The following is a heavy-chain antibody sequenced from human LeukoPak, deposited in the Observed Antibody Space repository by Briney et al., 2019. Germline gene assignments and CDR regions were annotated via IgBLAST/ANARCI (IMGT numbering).Heavy chain of an antibody. D-gene: IGHD6-19*01. CDR3: AKKGSGWDY. CDR2: IRYDGS. Sequence: PGGSLRLSCAASGFTFSSYGMHWVRQAPGKGLEWVAFIRYDGSAGSVKGRFTISRDNPKNTLYLQMNSLRAEDTAVYYCAKKGSGWDYWGQGTLVTVSS. V-gene: IGHV3-30*02. J-gene: IGHJ4*02. CDR1: GFTFSSYG.